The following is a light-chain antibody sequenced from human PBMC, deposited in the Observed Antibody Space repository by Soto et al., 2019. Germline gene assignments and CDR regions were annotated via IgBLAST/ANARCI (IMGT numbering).Light chain of an antibody. CDR3: ASYAGGNQV. J-gene: IGLJ1*01. CDR2: EVT. CDR1: SSDVGGYDY. Sequence: QSVLTQPPSASASPGQSVTISCTGNSSDVGGYDYVSWYQHHPGKAPKLMIYEVTKRPSGVPDRFSGSKSGNTASLTVSGLLAEDEADYYCASYAGGNQVFGTGTKLTVL. V-gene: IGLV2-8*01.